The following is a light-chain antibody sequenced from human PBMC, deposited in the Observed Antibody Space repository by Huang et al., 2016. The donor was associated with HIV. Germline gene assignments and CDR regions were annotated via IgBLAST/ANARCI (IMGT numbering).Light chain of an antibody. CDR1: QNVGNN. CDR2: AAS. J-gene: IGKJ3*01. CDR3: QQYYRWLLYT. V-gene: IGKV3-15*01. Sequence: EIVMTQSPATLSVSPGERATLSCRASQNVGNNVAWYQHKPGQAPRLLIYAASTRAAGIPARFSGIGSVTGFTLTISSLQSEDFAFYYCQQYYRWLLYTFGRGTKVDVK.